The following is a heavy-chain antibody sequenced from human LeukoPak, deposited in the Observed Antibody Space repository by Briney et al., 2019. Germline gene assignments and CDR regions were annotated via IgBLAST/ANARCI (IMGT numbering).Heavy chain of an antibody. CDR3: ARDIKNPGSDLFYFDY. Sequence: GRSLRPSCVASGFTFSSNGMNWVRQTPGKGLEWVAVIWSDGDNKYYADSVKGRFTISRDNTKNTLWLQMNSLRADDTAVYYCARDIKNPGSDLFYFDYWGQGTLVTVSS. CDR2: IWSDGDNK. J-gene: IGHJ4*02. V-gene: IGHV3-33*01. CDR1: GFTFSSNG. D-gene: IGHD1-14*01.